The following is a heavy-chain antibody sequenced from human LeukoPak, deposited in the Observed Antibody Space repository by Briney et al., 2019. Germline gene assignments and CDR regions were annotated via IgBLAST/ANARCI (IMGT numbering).Heavy chain of an antibody. CDR3: ASLHSGSYYGYDY. CDR2: IIPIFGTA. J-gene: IGHJ4*02. Sequence: SVKVSCKASGGTFSSYAISWVRQAPGQGLEWMGGIIPIFGTANYAQKFQGRVTITADESTSTAYMELSSLRSEDMAVYYCASLHSGSYYGYDYWGQGTLVTVSS. D-gene: IGHD1-26*01. V-gene: IGHV1-69*13. CDR1: GGTFSSYA.